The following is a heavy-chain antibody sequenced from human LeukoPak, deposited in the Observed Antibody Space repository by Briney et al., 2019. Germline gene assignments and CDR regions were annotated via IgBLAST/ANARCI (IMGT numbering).Heavy chain of an antibody. J-gene: IGHJ3*02. CDR2: IYTSGST. CDR1: GGSISSYY. D-gene: IGHD6-13*01. CDR3: ARDLPHSSSWPIDAFDI. Sequence: SETLSLTCTVSGGSISSYYWSWIRQPAGKGLEGIGRIYTSGSTNYNPSLKSRVTMSVDTSKNQFSLKLSSVTAADTAVYYCARDLPHSSSWPIDAFDIWGQGTMVTVSS. V-gene: IGHV4-4*07.